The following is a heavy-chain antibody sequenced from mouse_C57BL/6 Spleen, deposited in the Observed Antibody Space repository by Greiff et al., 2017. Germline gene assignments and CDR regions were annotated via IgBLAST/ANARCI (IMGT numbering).Heavy chain of an antibody. CDR2: IWRGGST. J-gene: IGHJ2*01. Sequence: QVQLQQSGPGLVQPSQSLSITCTVSGFSLPSYGVHWVRPSPGKGLEWLGVIWRGGSTDYNAAFMSRLSITKDNSKSQVFFKMNSLQADDTAIYDCATVVATRTYYFDYWGQGTTLTVSS. V-gene: IGHV2-5*01. CDR3: ATVVATRTYYFDY. CDR1: GFSLPSYG. D-gene: IGHD1-1*01.